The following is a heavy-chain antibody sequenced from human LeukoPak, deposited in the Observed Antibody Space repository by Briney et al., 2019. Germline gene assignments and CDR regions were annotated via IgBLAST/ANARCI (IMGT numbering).Heavy chain of an antibody. CDR1: GFTFSSIW. CDR3: VRDLGGRSGH. D-gene: IGHD1-26*01. V-gene: IGHV3-74*01. J-gene: IGHJ4*02. Sequence: GGSLRLSGAASGFTFSSIWMHGVRKAPGKGRVWVSRINEDGSTTNYADSVKGRSTIFRDNAKNTLYLQMNSLRAEDTAVYYCVRDLGGRSGHWGQGTLVTVSS. CDR2: INEDGSTT.